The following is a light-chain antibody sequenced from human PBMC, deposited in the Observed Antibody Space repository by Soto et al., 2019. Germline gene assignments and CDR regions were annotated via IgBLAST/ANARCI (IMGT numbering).Light chain of an antibody. CDR2: GNS. Sequence: QSVLTQPPSVSGAPGQRVTISCTGSSSNIGAGYDVHWYQQLPGTAPKLLIYGNSHRPSGVPDRFSGSKSGTSASLAITGLQAEAGADYYCPPYDRSLSVVFGGGTTLTVL. CDR1: SSNIGAGYD. CDR3: PPYDRSLSVV. J-gene: IGLJ2*01. V-gene: IGLV1-40*01.